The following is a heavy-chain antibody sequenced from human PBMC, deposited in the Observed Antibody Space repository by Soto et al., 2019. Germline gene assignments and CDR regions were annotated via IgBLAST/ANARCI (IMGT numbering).Heavy chain of an antibody. J-gene: IGHJ4*02. CDR1: GFTFGSYS. V-gene: IGHV3-48*01. CDR3: ARESEYYDYIWGSYRQTEFDY. CDR2: ISSSSSTI. D-gene: IGHD3-16*02. Sequence: PLRHSCTVAGFTFGSYSMNWVRQAPGKGLEWVSYISSSSSTIYYADSVKGRFTISRDNAKNSLYLQMNSLRAEDTAVYYCARESEYYDYIWGSYRQTEFDYWGQGTLVTVSS.